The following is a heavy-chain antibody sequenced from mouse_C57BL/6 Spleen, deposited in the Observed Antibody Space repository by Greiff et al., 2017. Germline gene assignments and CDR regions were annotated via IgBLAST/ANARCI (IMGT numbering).Heavy chain of an antibody. CDR2: IWSGGST. CDR1: GFSLTSYG. D-gene: IGHD1-2*01. J-gene: IGHJ4*01. CDR3: ARKTTAYAMDY. Sequence: QVQLQQSGPGLVQPSQCLSITCTVSGFSLTSYGVPWVRQSPGKGLEWLGAIWSGGSTDYNAAFISRLSISTNNSKSQVFFKMNSLQADDTVIYVCARKTTAYAMDYWGQGTSVTVSS. V-gene: IGHV2-2*01.